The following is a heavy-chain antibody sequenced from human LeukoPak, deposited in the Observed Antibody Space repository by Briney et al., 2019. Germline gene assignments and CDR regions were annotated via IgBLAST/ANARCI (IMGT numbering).Heavy chain of an antibody. V-gene: IGHV4-39*07. D-gene: IGHD3-10*01. CDR2: IYYSGST. CDR3: ARINYYGSGSYYNGAFDI. J-gene: IGHJ3*02. Sequence: SETLSLTCTVSGGSISSNSYYWGWIRQPPGKGLEWIGSIYYSGSTYYNPSLKSRVTISVDRSKNQFSLKLSSVTAADTAVYYCARINYYGSGSYYNGAFDIWGQGTMVTVSS. CDR1: GGSISSNSYY.